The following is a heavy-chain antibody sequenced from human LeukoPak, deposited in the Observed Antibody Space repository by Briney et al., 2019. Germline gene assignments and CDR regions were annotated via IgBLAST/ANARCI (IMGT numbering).Heavy chain of an antibody. J-gene: IGHJ3*02. CDR1: GYTLTELS. D-gene: IGHD6-6*01. CDR3: AAQSIAARPDTYVEAFDI. CDR2: FDPEDGET. V-gene: IGHV1-24*01. Sequence: GASVKVSCKVSGYTLTELSMHWVRQAPGKGLEWMGGFDPEDGETIYAQKFQGRVTMTEDTSTDTAYMELSSLRSEDTVVYYCAAQSIAARPDTYVEAFDIWGQGTMVTVSS.